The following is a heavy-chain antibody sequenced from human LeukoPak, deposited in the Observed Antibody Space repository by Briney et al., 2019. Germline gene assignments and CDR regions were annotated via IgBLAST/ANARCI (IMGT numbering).Heavy chain of an antibody. V-gene: IGHV5-51*01. CDR1: GYSFTSYW. Sequence: GESVKISCKGSGYSFTSYWIGWVRQMPGKGLEWMGIIYPGDSDTRYSPSFQGQVTISADKSISTAYLQWSSLKASDTAMYYCARRVSLFGVVTYYFDYWGQGTLVTVSS. CDR3: ARRVSLFGVVTYYFDY. CDR2: IYPGDSDT. D-gene: IGHD3-3*02. J-gene: IGHJ4*02.